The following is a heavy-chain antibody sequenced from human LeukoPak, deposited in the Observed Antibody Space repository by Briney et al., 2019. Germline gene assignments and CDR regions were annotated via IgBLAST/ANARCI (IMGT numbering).Heavy chain of an antibody. CDR1: GGSISSGGYS. Sequence: SETLSLTCAVSGGSISSGGYSWSWIRQPPGKGLEWIGYIYHSGSTNYNPSLKSRVTISVDTSKNQFSLKLSSVTAADTAVYYCARTPRLVATGRYYYYYMDVWGKGTTVTVSS. CDR2: IYHSGST. J-gene: IGHJ6*03. CDR3: ARTPRLVATGRYYYYYMDV. V-gene: IGHV4-30-2*01. D-gene: IGHD5-12*01.